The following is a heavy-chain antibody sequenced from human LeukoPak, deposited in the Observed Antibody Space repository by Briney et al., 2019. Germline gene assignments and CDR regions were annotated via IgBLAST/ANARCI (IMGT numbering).Heavy chain of an antibody. CDR3: ARVARYYYDSSEVDY. D-gene: IGHD3-22*01. CDR1: GYTFTSYG. CDR2: ISAYNGNT. J-gene: IGHJ4*02. V-gene: IGHV1-18*01. Sequence: ASVKVSCKASGYTFTSYGISWVRQAPGQGLEWMGWISAYNGNTNYAQELQGRVTMTTDTSTSTAYMELRSLRSDDTAVYYCARVARYYYDSSEVDYWGQGTLVTVSS.